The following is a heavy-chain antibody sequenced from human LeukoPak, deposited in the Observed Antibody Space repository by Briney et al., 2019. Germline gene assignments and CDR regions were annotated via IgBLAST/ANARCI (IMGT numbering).Heavy chain of an antibody. J-gene: IGHJ4*02. CDR1: GYTFTNYY. CDR2: INPSGGST. D-gene: IGHD6-6*01. V-gene: IGHV1-46*01. Sequence: VSVKVSCKASGYTFTNYYMHWVQQAPGQGLEWMGIINPSGGSTGYAQKFQGRVTMTRDTSTSTVYMELSSLRSEDTAVYYCARASGSNSYTIDYWGQGTLVTVSS. CDR3: ARASGSNSYTIDY.